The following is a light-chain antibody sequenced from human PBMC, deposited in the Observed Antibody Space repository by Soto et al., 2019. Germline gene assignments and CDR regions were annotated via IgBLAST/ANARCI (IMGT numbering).Light chain of an antibody. CDR1: QAISTS. CDR2: AAS. V-gene: IGKV1-9*01. CDR3: QQVNGYPFT. Sequence: DIQFTQSPSFLSASVGDTVTITCRASQAISTSLAWYRQKSGMAPELLIYAASTLHSGVPSRFSGGGSGTDFTLTISGLQPEDFATYSCQQVNGYPFTFGGGIKVDIK. J-gene: IGKJ4*01.